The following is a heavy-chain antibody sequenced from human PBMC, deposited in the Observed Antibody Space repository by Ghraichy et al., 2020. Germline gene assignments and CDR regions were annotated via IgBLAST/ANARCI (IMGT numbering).Heavy chain of an antibody. CDR1: GGSISSYY. V-gene: IGHV4-59*01. CDR2: IYYSGST. D-gene: IGHD1-1*01. J-gene: IGHJ4*02. CDR3: ARDFMGTGTLDY. Sequence: SETLSLTCTVSGGSISSYYWSWIRQPPGKGLEWIGYIYYSGSTNYNPSLKSRVTISVDTSKNQFSLKLSSVTAADTAVYYCARDFMGTGTLDYWGQGTLVTVSS.